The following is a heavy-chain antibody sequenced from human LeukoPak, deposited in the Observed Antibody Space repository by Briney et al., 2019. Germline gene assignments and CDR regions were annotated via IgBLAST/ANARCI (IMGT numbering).Heavy chain of an antibody. V-gene: IGHV3-30*04. J-gene: IGHJ4*02. CDR1: GFTFSSYA. CDR2: ISYDGSNK. CDR3: ARDLIWFGELLLDY. Sequence: GRSLRLSCAASGFTFSSYAMHWVRQAPGKGLEWVAVISYDGSNKYYADSVKGRFTISRDNSKNTLHLQMNSLRAEDTAVYYCARDLIWFGELLLDYWGQGTLVTVSS. D-gene: IGHD3-10*01.